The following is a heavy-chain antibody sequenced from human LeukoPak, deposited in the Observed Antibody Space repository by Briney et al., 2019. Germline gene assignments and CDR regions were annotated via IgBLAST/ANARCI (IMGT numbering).Heavy chain of an antibody. J-gene: IGHJ6*03. D-gene: IGHD1-14*01. CDR2: MNPNSANT. CDR3: TRSGRISIDYYYYMDV. CDR1: GYTFVNYD. Sequence: ASVKVSCKASGYTFVNYDINWVRQATGQGFEWMGWMNPNSANTGYAQKFQGRITITRNTSISTAYMELSSLRSEDTAAYYCTRSGRISIDYYYYMDVWGKGTTVTVSS. V-gene: IGHV1-8*03.